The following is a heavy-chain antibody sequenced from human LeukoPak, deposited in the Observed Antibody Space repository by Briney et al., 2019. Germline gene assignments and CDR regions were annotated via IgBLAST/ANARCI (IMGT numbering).Heavy chain of an antibody. Sequence: ASETLSLTCTVSGGSISSSSYYWGWIRQPPGKGLEWIGSIYYNGSTYYNPSLKSRVTISVDTSKNQFSLKLSSVTAADTAVYYCASQVEDIVATEGQFDYWGQGTLVTVSS. CDR2: IYYNGST. CDR3: ASQVEDIVATEGQFDY. J-gene: IGHJ4*02. V-gene: IGHV4-39*01. CDR1: GGSISSSSYY. D-gene: IGHD5-12*01.